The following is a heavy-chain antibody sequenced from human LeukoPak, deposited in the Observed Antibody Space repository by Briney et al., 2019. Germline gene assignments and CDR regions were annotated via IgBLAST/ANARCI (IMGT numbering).Heavy chain of an antibody. CDR1: GFTFSSYS. J-gene: IGHJ4*02. Sequence: GGSLRLSCAASGFTFSSYSMNWVRQPPGKGLEWVSSISSSSSYIYYADSVKGRFTISRDNAKNSLYLQMNSLRAEDTAVYYCARAGDYGDYPLDYWGQGTLVTVSS. V-gene: IGHV3-21*01. CDR3: ARAGDYGDYPLDY. CDR2: ISSSSSYI. D-gene: IGHD4-17*01.